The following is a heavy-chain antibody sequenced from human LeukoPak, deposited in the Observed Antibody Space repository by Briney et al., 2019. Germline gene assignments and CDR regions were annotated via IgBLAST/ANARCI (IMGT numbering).Heavy chain of an antibody. CDR2: IRSKADSYAT. CDR3: ATFPSGSWSAY. J-gene: IGHJ4*02. D-gene: IGHD1-26*01. Sequence: GGSLRLSCAASGFTLSTYTMNWVRQASGKGLEWVGHIRSKADSYATVYAASVKGRFTITRDDSENTAYLQMNSLKTEDTAVYYCATFPSGSWSAYWGQGTLVTVSS. CDR1: GFTLSTYT. V-gene: IGHV3-73*01.